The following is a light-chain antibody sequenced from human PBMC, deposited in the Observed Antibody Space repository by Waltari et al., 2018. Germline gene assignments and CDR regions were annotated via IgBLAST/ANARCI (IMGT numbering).Light chain of an antibody. V-gene: IGLV3-19*01. CDR3: HSRNGRNNEVV. CDR2: GKE. Sequence: SSELTQGPAVSVALGQTVTITCQGDSLRTSYASWYQLKPGQAPVLVLFGKENRPSGIPDRFSGYSSGTTSSLTITGAQAEDEADYYCHSRNGRNNEVVFGGGTKLTVL. CDR1: SLRTSY. J-gene: IGLJ3*02.